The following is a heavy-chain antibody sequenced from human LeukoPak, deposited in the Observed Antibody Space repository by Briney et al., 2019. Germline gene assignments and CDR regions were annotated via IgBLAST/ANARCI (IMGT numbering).Heavy chain of an antibody. CDR3: AKVLGRSGWQTDY. Sequence: GGSLRLSCAASGFTFDKSWMSWVRQAPGKGLEWVSGISGSGGSTYYADSVKGRFTISRDNSKNTLYVQMDSLRAEDTAVYYCAKVLGRSGWQTDYWGQGTLVTVSS. D-gene: IGHD6-19*01. V-gene: IGHV3-23*01. J-gene: IGHJ4*02. CDR1: GFTFDKSW. CDR2: ISGSGGST.